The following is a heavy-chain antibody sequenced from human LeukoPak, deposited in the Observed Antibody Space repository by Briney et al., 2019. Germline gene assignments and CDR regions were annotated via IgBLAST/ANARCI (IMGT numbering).Heavy chain of an antibody. CDR2: IYYSGST. Sequence: SETLSLTCTVSGGSISSSSYYWGWIRQPPGKGLEWIGSIYYSGSTYYNPSLKSRVTISVDTSKNQFSLKLSSVTAADTAVYYCARQRSAMEIYYYYGMDVGGQGTTVTVSS. CDR3: ARQRSAMEIYYYYGMDV. CDR1: GGSISSSSYY. V-gene: IGHV4-39*01. J-gene: IGHJ6*02. D-gene: IGHD2-2*01.